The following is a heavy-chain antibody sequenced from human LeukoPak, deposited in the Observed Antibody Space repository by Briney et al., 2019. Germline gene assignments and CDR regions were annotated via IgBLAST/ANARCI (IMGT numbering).Heavy chain of an antibody. D-gene: IGHD6-19*01. CDR1: GFTFSSYS. V-gene: IGHV3-48*01. CDR3: ARDGVVVAGTRRAFDI. Sequence: PGGSLRLSCAASGFTFSSYSMNWVRQAPGKGLEWVSYINSGSSTIYYADSVEGRFTISRDNAKNSLYLQMNSLRGEDTAVYYCARDGVVVAGTRRAFDIWGQGTMVTVSS. CDR2: INSGSSTI. J-gene: IGHJ3*02.